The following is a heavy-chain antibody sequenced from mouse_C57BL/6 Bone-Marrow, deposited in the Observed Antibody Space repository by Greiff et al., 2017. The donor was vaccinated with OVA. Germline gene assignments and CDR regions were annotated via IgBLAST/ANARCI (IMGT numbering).Heavy chain of an antibody. V-gene: IGHV14-4*01. CDR1: GFNIKDDY. D-gene: IGHD1-1*01. CDR3: TDYCGSSRYAMDY. CDR2: IDPENGDT. Sequence: EVQLQQSGAELVRPGASVKLSCTASGFNIKDDYMHWVKQRPEQGLEWIGWIDPENGDTEYASKFQGKATISADTSSNTAYLQLSSLTSEDTAVYYCTDYCGSSRYAMDYWGQGTSVTVSA. J-gene: IGHJ4*01.